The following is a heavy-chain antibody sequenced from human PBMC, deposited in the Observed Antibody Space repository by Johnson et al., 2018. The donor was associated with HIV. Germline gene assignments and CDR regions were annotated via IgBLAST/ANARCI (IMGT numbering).Heavy chain of an antibody. CDR3: AKDINGGLEYSSSSERFSGAFDI. CDR2: ISSSGDTM. Sequence: VQLVESGGGLVQPGGSLRLSCAASGFTFSDYYMSWIRQAPGKGLEWVSYISSSGDTMYNADSVKGRFTISRDNAKNSLYLQMNSLRAEDTALYYCAKDINGGLEYSSSSERFSGAFDIWGQGTMVTVSP. J-gene: IGHJ3*02. CDR1: GFTFSDYY. V-gene: IGHV3-11*01. D-gene: IGHD6-6*01.